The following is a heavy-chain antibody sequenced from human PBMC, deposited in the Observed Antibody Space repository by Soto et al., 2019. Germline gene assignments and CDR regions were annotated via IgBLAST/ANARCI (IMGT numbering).Heavy chain of an antibody. V-gene: IGHV4-59*01. D-gene: IGHD3-3*01. CDR2: IYYSGST. J-gene: IGHJ5*02. CDR3: ARAPDFWSGYSNWFDP. CDR1: GGSISSYY. Sequence: SETLSLTCTVSGGSISSYYWSWIRQPPGKGLEWIGYIYYSGSTNYNPSLKSRVTISVDTSKNQFSLKLSSVTAADTAVYYRARAPDFWSGYSNWFDPWGQGTLVTVSS.